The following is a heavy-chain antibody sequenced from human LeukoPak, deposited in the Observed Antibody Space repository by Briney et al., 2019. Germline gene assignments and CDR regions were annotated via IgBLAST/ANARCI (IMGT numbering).Heavy chain of an antibody. J-gene: IGHJ5*01. Sequence: GESLKISCMGSGDRFSNFWIGWVRQMPGTGLEWMGISYPADSDTKYSPSFQGQVTISADKSISTAYVQWSSLKASDTAMYYCVLAAASGVMFDSWGQGTLVTVSS. CDR2: SYPADSDT. CDR3: VLAAASGVMFDS. D-gene: IGHD6-13*01. V-gene: IGHV5-51*01. CDR1: GDRFSNFW.